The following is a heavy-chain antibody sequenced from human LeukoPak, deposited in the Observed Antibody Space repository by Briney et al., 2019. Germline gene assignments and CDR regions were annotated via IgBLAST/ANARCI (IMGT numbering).Heavy chain of an antibody. D-gene: IGHD4-4*01. CDR3: AKVGSLTTVTSWDYFDY. Sequence: GGSLRLSCAASGFTFSSYAMSWVRQAPGKGLEWVSAISGSGGSTYYADSVKGRFTISRDNSKNTLYLQMNSLRAEDTAVYYCAKVGSLTTVTSWDYFDYWGQGTLVTVSS. J-gene: IGHJ4*02. CDR1: GFTFSSYA. CDR2: ISGSGGST. V-gene: IGHV3-23*01.